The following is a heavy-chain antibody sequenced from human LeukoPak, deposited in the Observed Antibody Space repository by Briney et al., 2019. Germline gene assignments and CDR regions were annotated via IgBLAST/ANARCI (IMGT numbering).Heavy chain of an antibody. D-gene: IGHD3-22*01. CDR3: ARVIGDYYDSSGYEFDY. CDR1: GYTFTSYD. CDR2: MNPNSGNT. Sequence: ASVKVSCKASGYTFTSYDINWVRQATGQGLEWMGWMNPNSGNTGYAQKFQGRVTMTRNTSISTAYMELSSLRSEDTAVYYRARVIGDYYDSSGYEFDYWGQGTLVTVSS. J-gene: IGHJ4*02. V-gene: IGHV1-8*01.